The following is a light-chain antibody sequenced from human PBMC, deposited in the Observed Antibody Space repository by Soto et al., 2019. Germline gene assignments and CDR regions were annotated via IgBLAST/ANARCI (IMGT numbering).Light chain of an antibody. V-gene: IGKV1-39*01. Sequence: DIQMTQSPSSLSASVGDRVTITCRASQSISSYLNWYQQKPGEAPKLLIYGASSLQSGVPSRFSGSGSGTDFTLTISSLQPEDFATYYCQQSYSSLGITFGQGTRLEIK. CDR1: QSISSY. CDR2: GAS. CDR3: QQSYSSLGIT. J-gene: IGKJ5*01.